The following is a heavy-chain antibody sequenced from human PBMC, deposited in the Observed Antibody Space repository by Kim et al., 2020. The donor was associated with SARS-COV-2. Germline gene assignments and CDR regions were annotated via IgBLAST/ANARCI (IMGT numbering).Heavy chain of an antibody. Sequence: ASVKVSCKASGYSFTGYYLHWVRQAPGQGLEWMGWINPSNGGANFAQKFQGRVTMTRDTSINTVYMDLGSLTFDDTAVYYCARSDTTSRYWGKGTRVTVS. V-gene: IGHV1-2*02. CDR3: ARSDTTSRY. D-gene: IGHD2-2*01. CDR2: INPSNGGA. CDR1: GYSFTGYY. J-gene: IGHJ4*02.